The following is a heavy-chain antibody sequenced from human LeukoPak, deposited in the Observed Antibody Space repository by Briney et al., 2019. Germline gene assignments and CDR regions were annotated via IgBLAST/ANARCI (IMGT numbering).Heavy chain of an antibody. CDR2: TKSKTDGGTT. J-gene: IGHJ4*02. V-gene: IGHV3-15*01. CDR1: GFTFSSYA. Sequence: GGSLRLSCAASGFTFSSYAMSWVRQAPGKGLEWVGRTKSKTDGGTTDYAAPVKGRFTISRDDSKNTLYLQMSSLKAEDTAVYYCATEIYYDSSGYRLYYFDYWGQGTLVTVSS. CDR3: ATEIYYDSSGYRLYYFDY. D-gene: IGHD3-22*01.